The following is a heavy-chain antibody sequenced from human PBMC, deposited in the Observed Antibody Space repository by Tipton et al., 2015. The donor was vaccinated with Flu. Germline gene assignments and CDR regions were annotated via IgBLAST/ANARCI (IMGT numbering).Heavy chain of an antibody. Sequence: SLRLSCAASGFTFSSYWMSWVRQAPGKGLEWVANIKQDGSEKYYVDSVKGRFTISSEKAKNSLYLQMNSMRAEDTAVYYCSRDYGISHAFDIWGQGTMVTVSS. CDR2: IKQDGSEK. CDR1: GFTFSSYW. CDR3: SRDYGISHAFDI. J-gene: IGHJ3*02. D-gene: IGHD2-8*01. V-gene: IGHV3-7*01.